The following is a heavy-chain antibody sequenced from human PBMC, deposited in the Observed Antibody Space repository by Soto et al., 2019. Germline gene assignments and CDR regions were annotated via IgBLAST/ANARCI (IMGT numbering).Heavy chain of an antibody. CDR3: ARDGKVSGSATHWFDP. CDR2: IFYSGST. V-gene: IGHV4-59*01. CDR1: GGSISNYY. D-gene: IGHD1-26*01. J-gene: IGHJ5*02. Sequence: QVQLQESGPGLVKPSETLSLTCTVSGGSISNYYWSWIRQPPGKGLEWIGCIFYSGSTNYSPSLRSRVTLSVDTSKNQFSLELSSVTAADTAVYYCARDGKVSGSATHWFDPWGQGTLVTVSS.